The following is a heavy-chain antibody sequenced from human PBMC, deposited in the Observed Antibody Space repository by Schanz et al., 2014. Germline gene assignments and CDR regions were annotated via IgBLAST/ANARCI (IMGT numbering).Heavy chain of an antibody. CDR2: ISGGGGTT. V-gene: IGHV3-23*01. D-gene: IGHD3-10*02. CDR1: GFNFSSYA. J-gene: IGHJ4*02. Sequence: EVHLLESGGGLVPPGGSLRLSCAASGFNFSSYAMSWVRQAPGKGLEWVSAISGGGGTTYYADSVKGRFTISRDSSKNTLYLQMNSLRPEDTAIYYCAKNQYDDVDLSSFYFDFWGQGTLVTVSS. CDR3: AKNQYDDVDLSSFYFDF.